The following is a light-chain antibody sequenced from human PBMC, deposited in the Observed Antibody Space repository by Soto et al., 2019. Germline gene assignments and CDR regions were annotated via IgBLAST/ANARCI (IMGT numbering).Light chain of an antibody. V-gene: IGLV2-23*01. J-gene: IGLJ2*01. CDR3: CSYAGISTVV. CDR1: SSDVGSYNL. CDR2: EGS. Sequence: QSVLTQPASVSGSPGQSITISCTGTSSDVGSYNLVSWYQQHPGKAPKVMIYEGSKRPSGVSNRFSCYKSGNAASLTIAGLQAEDEADYYCCSYAGISTVVFGGGTKLTVL.